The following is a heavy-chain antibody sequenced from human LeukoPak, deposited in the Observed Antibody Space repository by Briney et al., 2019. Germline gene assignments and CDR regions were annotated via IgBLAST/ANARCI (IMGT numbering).Heavy chain of an antibody. D-gene: IGHD3-3*01. CDR3: ARDLLRFLEWLPSGAFDI. Sequence: GGSLRLSCAASGFTFSNYSMNWVRQAPGKGLEWVSSISSSSTYIYYADSLKGRSTISRDNAKNSMYLQMNSLRAEDTAVYYCARDLLRFLEWLPSGAFDIWGQGTMVTVSS. J-gene: IGHJ3*02. V-gene: IGHV3-21*01. CDR2: ISSSSTYI. CDR1: GFTFSNYS.